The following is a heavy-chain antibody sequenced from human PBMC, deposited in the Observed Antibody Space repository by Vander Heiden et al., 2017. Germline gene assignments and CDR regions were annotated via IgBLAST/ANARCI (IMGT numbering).Heavy chain of an antibody. Sequence: EVQLAESGGGLVLPGGSLKLTCAPARFTFGGSAMHPVRQASGKGLEWVGRIGSKANSYATAYAASVKGRFTISRDDSKNTAYLQMNSLKTEDTAVYYCTTTTVTSYWGQGTLVTVSS. CDR1: RFTFGGSA. CDR2: IGSKANSYAT. V-gene: IGHV3-73*02. J-gene: IGHJ4*02. D-gene: IGHD4-17*01. CDR3: TTTTVTSY.